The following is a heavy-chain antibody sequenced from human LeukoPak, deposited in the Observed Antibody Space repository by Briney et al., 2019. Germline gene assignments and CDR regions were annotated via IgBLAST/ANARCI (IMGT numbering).Heavy chain of an antibody. CDR2: IYYSGST. CDR1: GGSISSYY. D-gene: IGHD6-6*01. CDR3: ARHSSRYYFDY. V-gene: IGHV4-59*08. Sequence: SETLSLTCTVSGGSISSYYWSWIRQPPGEGLEWIGYIYYSGSTNYNPSLKSRVTISVDTSKNQFSLNLSSVTAADTAVYYCARHSSRYYFDYWGQGTLVTVSS. J-gene: IGHJ4*02.